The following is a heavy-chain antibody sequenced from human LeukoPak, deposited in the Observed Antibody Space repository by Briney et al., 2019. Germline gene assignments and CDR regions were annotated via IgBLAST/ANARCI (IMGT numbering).Heavy chain of an antibody. CDR1: GYSFTNYW. D-gene: IGHD1-1*01. Sequence: PGESLKISCQGSGYSFTNYWIGWVRQMPGRGLEWMGIIYPGDSDTRYSPSFQGQVTISADKSISTAYLQWSSLKASDTAMYYCARSLTWNPYNWFDPWGQGTLVTVSS. CDR3: ARSLTWNPYNWFDP. CDR2: IYPGDSDT. V-gene: IGHV5-51*01. J-gene: IGHJ5*02.